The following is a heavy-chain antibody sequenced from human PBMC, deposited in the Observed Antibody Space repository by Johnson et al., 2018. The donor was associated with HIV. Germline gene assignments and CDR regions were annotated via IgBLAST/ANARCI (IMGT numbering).Heavy chain of an antibody. CDR1: GFTLSNYA. CDR3: ARDPDPFREYHGDAFDI. Sequence: QEKLVESGGGVVQTGRSLRLSCAVSGFTLSNYAMHWVRQAPGKGLEWVAVISYDGSNKYYADSVKGRFTISRDNSRNTLYLQMNSLRAEDTAVYYCARDPDPFREYHGDAFDIWGQGTVVTVSS. CDR2: ISYDGSNK. V-gene: IGHV3-30*04. D-gene: IGHD3-10*01. J-gene: IGHJ3*02.